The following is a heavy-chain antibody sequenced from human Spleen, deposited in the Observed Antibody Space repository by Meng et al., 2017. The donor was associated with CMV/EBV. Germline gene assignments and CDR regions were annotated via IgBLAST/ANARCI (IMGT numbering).Heavy chain of an antibody. Sequence: SETLSLTCTVSDGSISSGDYYWSWIRQPPGKGLEWIGYIYYSGSTYYNPSLKSRVTISVDTSKNQFSLKLRSVTAADTAVYYCARVRSNSWNFDYWGQGTVVTVSS. D-gene: IGHD6-13*01. V-gene: IGHV4-30-4*08. CDR1: DGSISSGDYY. CDR2: IYYSGST. CDR3: ARVRSNSWNFDY. J-gene: IGHJ4*02.